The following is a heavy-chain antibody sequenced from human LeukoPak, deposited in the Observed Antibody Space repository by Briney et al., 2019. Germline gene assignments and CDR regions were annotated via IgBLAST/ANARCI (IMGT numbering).Heavy chain of an antibody. J-gene: IGHJ4*02. CDR3: ARVPVGGYFDY. V-gene: IGHV1-2*02. Sequence: GASVKVSDMASGYTFTDYYIHWVRQAPGQGLEWMGWINPNSGGTNYAQKFQGRVTMARDTSISTAYMELSNLRSDAAAVYFCARVPVGGYFDYWGQGTLVTVSS. D-gene: IGHD6-19*01. CDR1: GYTFTDYY. CDR2: INPNSGGT.